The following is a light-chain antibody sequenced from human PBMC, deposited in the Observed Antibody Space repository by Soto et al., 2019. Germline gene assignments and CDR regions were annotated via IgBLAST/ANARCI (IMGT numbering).Light chain of an antibody. V-gene: IGKV1-5*03. Sequence: DIQMTQPPSTLSASVGDRVTITCRASQSISSWLAWYQQKPGKAPKLLIYKASSLESGVPSRFSGSGSGTEFTLTISSLQPDDFATYYFQQYNSYWTLGQGTKVDIK. J-gene: IGKJ1*01. CDR3: QQYNSYWT. CDR1: QSISSW. CDR2: KAS.